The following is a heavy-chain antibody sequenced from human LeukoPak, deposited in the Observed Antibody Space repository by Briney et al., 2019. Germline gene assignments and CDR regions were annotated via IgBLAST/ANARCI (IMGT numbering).Heavy chain of an antibody. Sequence: GASVKVSCKASGYTFTGYYMHWVRQAPGQGLEWMGRINPNSGGTNYAQKFQGRVTMTRDTSISTAYMELSRLRSDDTAVYYCARDLSGYGDYNPDYWGQGTLVTVSS. CDR1: GYTFTGYY. CDR2: INPNSGGT. CDR3: ARDLSGYGDYNPDY. V-gene: IGHV1-2*06. D-gene: IGHD4-17*01. J-gene: IGHJ4*02.